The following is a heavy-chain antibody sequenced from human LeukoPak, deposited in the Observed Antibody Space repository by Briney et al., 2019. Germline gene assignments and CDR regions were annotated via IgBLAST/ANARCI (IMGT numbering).Heavy chain of an antibody. Sequence: GGSLRLSCAASGFTFSSYAMSWVRQAPGKGLEWVSAISGSGGSTYYADSVKGRFTISRDNSKNTLYLQMNGLRAEDTAVYYCAKGLRLGELSLAPYYFDYWGQGTLVTVSS. CDR2: ISGSGGST. D-gene: IGHD3-16*02. CDR1: GFTFSSYA. CDR3: AKGLRLGELSLAPYYFDY. J-gene: IGHJ4*02. V-gene: IGHV3-23*01.